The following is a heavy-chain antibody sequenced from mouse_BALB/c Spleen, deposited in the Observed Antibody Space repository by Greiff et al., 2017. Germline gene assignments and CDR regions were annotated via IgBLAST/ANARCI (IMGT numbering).Heavy chain of an antibody. Sequence: EVQLQQSGAELVRPGALVKLSCKASGFNIKDYYMHWVKQRPEQGLEWIGWIDPENGNTIYDPKFQGKASITADTSSNTAYLQLSSLTSEDTAVYYCARSLYDGYYRFAYWGQGTLVTVSA. CDR3: ARSLYDGYYRFAY. V-gene: IGHV14-1*02. D-gene: IGHD2-3*01. J-gene: IGHJ3*01. CDR1: GFNIKDYY. CDR2: IDPENGNT.